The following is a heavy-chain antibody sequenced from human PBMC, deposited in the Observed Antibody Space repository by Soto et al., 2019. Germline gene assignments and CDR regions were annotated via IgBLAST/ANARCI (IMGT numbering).Heavy chain of an antibody. CDR2: IYPGDSDT. V-gene: IGHV5-51*01. D-gene: IGHD2-15*01. Sequence: GESLKISCQGSGYRFASYWIGCVRQMPGKDLEWMGIIYPGDSDTRYSPSFQGQVTISADKSLRTASLQWTSLKASDTALYYCARTRAATLGFYYDGIDVWGQGTPVTVSS. CDR1: GYRFASYW. J-gene: IGHJ6*02. CDR3: ARTRAATLGFYYDGIDV.